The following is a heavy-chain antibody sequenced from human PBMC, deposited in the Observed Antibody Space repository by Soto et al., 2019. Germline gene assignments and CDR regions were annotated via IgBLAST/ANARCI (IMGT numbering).Heavy chain of an antibody. CDR2: INHSGST. Sequence: SETRCLTCSVYGGSFMVYYWSWIRQPPGEGLEWIGEINHSGSTNYNPSLKSRVTISVDTSKNQFSLKLSSVTAADTAVYYCARGSNFWSGYRSRWFDPWGQGTLVTVSS. CDR1: GGSFMVYY. D-gene: IGHD3-3*01. CDR3: ARGSNFWSGYRSRWFDP. V-gene: IGHV4-34*01. J-gene: IGHJ5*02.